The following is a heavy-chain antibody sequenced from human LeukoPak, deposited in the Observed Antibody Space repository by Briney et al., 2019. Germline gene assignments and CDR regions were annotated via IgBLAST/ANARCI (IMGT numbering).Heavy chain of an antibody. J-gene: IGHJ5*02. D-gene: IGHD5-24*01. Sequence: PSETLSLTCTVSGGSISNYYRSWLPQSPGKELEWIAHVYYTGTTIYSPSLKSRLTVSVDPSKNQFSLNLSSVTAADTAVYYCARDAGYRSRLTYFDTWGQGSLVTVSS. CDR1: GGSISNYY. CDR2: VYYTGTT. CDR3: ARDAGYRSRLTYFDT. V-gene: IGHV4-59*01.